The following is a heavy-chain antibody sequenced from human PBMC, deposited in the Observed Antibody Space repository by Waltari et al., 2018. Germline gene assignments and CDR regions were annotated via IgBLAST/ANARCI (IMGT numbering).Heavy chain of an antibody. Sequence: QVQLQESGPGLVKPSETLSLTCAVSGYSISSGYYWGWIRQPPGKGLEWIGSIYHSGGTYYNPSIKSRVTISVDTSKNQFSLKLSSVTAADTAVYYCARGNSPQWPDDQFDYWGQGTLVTVSS. CDR1: GYSISSGYY. D-gene: IGHD6-19*01. CDR3: ARGNSPQWPDDQFDY. J-gene: IGHJ4*02. V-gene: IGHV4-38-2*01. CDR2: IYHSGGT.